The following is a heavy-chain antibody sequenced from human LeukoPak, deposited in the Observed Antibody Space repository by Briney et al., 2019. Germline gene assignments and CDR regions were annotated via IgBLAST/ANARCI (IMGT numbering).Heavy chain of an antibody. V-gene: IGHV3-53*01. CDR3: ARDPVPDYYYYYMDV. CDR2: IYSGGST. CDR1: GFTVSSNY. J-gene: IGHJ6*03. Sequence: GGSLRLSCAASGFTVSSNYMSWVRQAPGKGLEWVSVIYSGGSTYYADSVKGRFTISRDNAKNSLYLQMNSLRAEDTALYYCARDPVPDYYYYYMDVWGEGTTVTVSS.